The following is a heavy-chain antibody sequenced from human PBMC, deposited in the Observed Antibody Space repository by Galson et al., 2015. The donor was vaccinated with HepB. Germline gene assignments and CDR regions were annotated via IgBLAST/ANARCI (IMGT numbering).Heavy chain of an antibody. J-gene: IGHJ3*02. CDR3: ARGEHAFDI. Sequence: SVKVSCKASGHTFSNYYMHWVRQAPGQGLEWMGVINRSVGTTNYAQKFQGRVTMTRDTSTNTVYMELSSLRSDDTAVYYCARGEHAFDIWGQGTMVTVSS. CDR2: INRSVGTT. CDR1: GHTFSNYY. V-gene: IGHV1-46*01.